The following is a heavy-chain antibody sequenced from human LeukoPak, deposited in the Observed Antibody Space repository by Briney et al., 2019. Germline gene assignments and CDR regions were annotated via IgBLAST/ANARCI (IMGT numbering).Heavy chain of an antibody. V-gene: IGHV3-23*01. CDR2: ISGSGGST. CDR1: GXTFSNYA. J-gene: IGHJ4*02. CDR3: VKQQGIAAAGTDY. D-gene: IGHD6-13*01. Sequence: GGSLTLSCAASGXTFSNYAMSWVRQAPGRGLEWVSAISGSGGSTYYADSVKGRFTISRDNSKNTLYLQMNSLRAEDTAVYYCVKQQGIAAAGTDYWGQGTLVTVSP.